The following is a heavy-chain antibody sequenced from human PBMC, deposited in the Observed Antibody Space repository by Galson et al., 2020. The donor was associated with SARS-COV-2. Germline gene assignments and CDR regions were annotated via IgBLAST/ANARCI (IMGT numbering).Heavy chain of an antibody. V-gene: IGHV1-18*01. D-gene: IGHD2-2*01. CDR1: GYTFTSYG. J-gene: IGHJ5*02. Sequence: ASVKVSCKASGYTFTSYGISWVRQAPGQGLEWMGWISAYNGNTNYAQKLQGRVTMTTDTSTSTAYMELRSLRSDDTAVYYCARNHCSSTSCYLGGNWFDPWGQGTLVTVSS. CDR2: ISAYNGNT. CDR3: ARNHCSSTSCYLGGNWFDP.